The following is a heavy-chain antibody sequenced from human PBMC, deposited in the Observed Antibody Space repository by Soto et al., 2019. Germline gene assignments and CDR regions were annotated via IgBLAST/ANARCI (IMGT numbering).Heavy chain of an antibody. CDR2: ISGSGGST. D-gene: IGHD1-26*01. V-gene: IGHV3-23*01. Sequence: EVQLLESGGGLVQPGGSLRLSCAASGFTFSSYAMRWVRQAPGKGLEWVSAISGSGGSTYYADSVKGRFTVSRDTSKNTLYLQMNSLRAEDTAVYYCARWGSGSYYDYWGQGTLVTVSS. CDR1: GFTFSSYA. CDR3: ARWGSGSYYDY. J-gene: IGHJ4*02.